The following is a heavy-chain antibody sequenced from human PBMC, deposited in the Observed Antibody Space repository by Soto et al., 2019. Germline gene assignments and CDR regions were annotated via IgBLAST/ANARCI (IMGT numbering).Heavy chain of an antibody. Sequence: GGSLRLSCAASGFTFSSYAMSWVRQAPGKGLEWVSAISGSGGSTYDADSVKGRFTLARDNSKNTLCLQMNSLRAEDSAVYYCAKVGDCSGGSCFFDYWGQGTLVTVSS. CDR1: GFTFSSYA. D-gene: IGHD2-15*01. CDR2: ISGSGGST. CDR3: AKVGDCSGGSCFFDY. J-gene: IGHJ4*02. V-gene: IGHV3-23*01.